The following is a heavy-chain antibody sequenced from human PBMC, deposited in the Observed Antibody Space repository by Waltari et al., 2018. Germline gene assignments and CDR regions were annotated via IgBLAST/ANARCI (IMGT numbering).Heavy chain of an antibody. D-gene: IGHD1-26*01. CDR3: AKGEDFDL. V-gene: IGHV3-23*04. CDR2: ISGSGGST. Sequence: EVQLVESGGGLVQPGGSLRLSCAASGFTFSSYAMSWVRQAPGKGVVWVSGISGSGGSTDYAEAGKGRFTISRDNSKNTLYLQRNSLRAEDTAVYYCAKGEDFDLWGRGTLVTVSS. J-gene: IGHJ2*01. CDR1: GFTFSSYA.